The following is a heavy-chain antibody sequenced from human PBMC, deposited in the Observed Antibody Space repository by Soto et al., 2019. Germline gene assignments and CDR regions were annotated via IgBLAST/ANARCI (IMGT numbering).Heavy chain of an antibody. CDR1: GYSFTSYW. CDR3: ARLNGGEARPFGMDV. CDR2: IYPGDSDT. D-gene: IGHD6-6*01. Sequence: GESLKISCKGSGYSFTSYWIGWVRQMPGKGLEWMGIIYPGDSDTRYSPSFQGQVTISADKSISTAYLQWSSLKASDTAMYYCARLNGGEARPFGMDVCGQRTTVTVSS. V-gene: IGHV5-51*01. J-gene: IGHJ6*02.